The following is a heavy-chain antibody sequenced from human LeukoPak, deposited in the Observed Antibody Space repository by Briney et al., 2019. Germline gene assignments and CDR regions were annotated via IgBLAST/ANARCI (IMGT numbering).Heavy chain of an antibody. CDR1: GFTFDDYA. CDR2: ISWNSGSI. D-gene: IGHD6-13*01. V-gene: IGHV3-9*01. Sequence: TGGSLRLSCAASGFTFDDYAMHWVRQAPGKGLEWVSGISWNSGSIGYADSVKGRFTISRDNAKNSLYLRMNSLRAEDTALYYCAKDIDASIAAAGYFDYWGQGTLVTVSS. J-gene: IGHJ4*02. CDR3: AKDIDASIAAAGYFDY.